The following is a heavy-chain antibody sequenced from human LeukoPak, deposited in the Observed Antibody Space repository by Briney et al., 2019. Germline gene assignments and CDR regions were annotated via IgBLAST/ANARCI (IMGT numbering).Heavy chain of an antibody. CDR3: ARGRVRGYEFWSGYYRYFDY. CDR2: INHSGST. Sequence: SETLSLTCAVYGGSFSGYYWSWTRQPPGKGLEWIGEINHSGSTNYNPSLKSRVTISVDTSKNQFSLKLSSVTAADTAVYYCARGRVRGYEFWSGYYRYFDYWGRGTLVTVSS. V-gene: IGHV4-34*01. J-gene: IGHJ4*02. D-gene: IGHD3-3*01. CDR1: GGSFSGYY.